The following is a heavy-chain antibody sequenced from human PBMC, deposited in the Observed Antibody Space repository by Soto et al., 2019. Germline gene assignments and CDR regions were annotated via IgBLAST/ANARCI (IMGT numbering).Heavy chain of an antibody. CDR1: GYTFTSYD. Sequence: ASVKVSCKASGYTFTSYDINWVRQATGQGLEWMGWMNPNSGNTGYAQKFQGGFTMTRNTSISTAYMELSSLRSEDTAVYYCARVGYADTAMVDYWGQGTLVTVSS. V-gene: IGHV1-8*01. CDR3: ARVGYADTAMVDY. CDR2: MNPNSGNT. J-gene: IGHJ4*02. D-gene: IGHD5-18*01.